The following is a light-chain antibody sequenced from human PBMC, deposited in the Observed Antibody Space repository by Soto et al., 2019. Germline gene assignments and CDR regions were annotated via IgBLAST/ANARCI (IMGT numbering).Light chain of an antibody. CDR2: GAS. CDR3: QQYGSSPWT. V-gene: IGKV3-20*01. CDR1: QSVSSIY. Sequence: EIVLTQSPGTLSLSPGERATLSCRASQSVSSIYLVWYQQKPGQAPRLLIYGASRRATGIPDRFSGSGSGTDFTLTISRLEPEDFAVYYCQQYGSSPWTFGQGTKVDIK. J-gene: IGKJ1*01.